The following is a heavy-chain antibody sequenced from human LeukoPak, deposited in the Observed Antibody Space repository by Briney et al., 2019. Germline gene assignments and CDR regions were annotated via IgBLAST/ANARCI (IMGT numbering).Heavy chain of an antibody. D-gene: IGHD3-9*01. J-gene: IGHJ4*02. CDR1: GGSISSSNW. CDR2: IYHSGST. Sequence: SETLSLTCAVSGGSISSSNWWSWVRQPPGKGPEWIGEIYHSGSTNYNPSLKSRVTISVDKSKNQFSLKLSSVTAADTAVYYCARAAGYYDILTGYYNARYFDYWGQGTLVTVSS. V-gene: IGHV4-4*02. CDR3: ARAAGYYDILTGYYNARYFDY.